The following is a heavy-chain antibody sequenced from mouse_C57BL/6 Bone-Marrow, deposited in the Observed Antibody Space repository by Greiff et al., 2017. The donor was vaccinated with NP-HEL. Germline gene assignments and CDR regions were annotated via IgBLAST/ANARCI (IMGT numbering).Heavy chain of an antibody. CDR1: GYTFTDYY. CDR3: ANDFYYAMDY. V-gene: IGHV1-76*01. J-gene: IGHJ4*01. CDR2: IYPGSGNT. Sequence: VKLVESGAELVRPGASVKLSCKASGYTFTDYYINWVKQRPGQGLEWIARIYPGSGNTYYNEKFKGKATLTAEKASSTAYMQLSSLTSEDSAVYFCANDFYYAMDYWGQGTSVTISS. D-gene: IGHD2-4*01.